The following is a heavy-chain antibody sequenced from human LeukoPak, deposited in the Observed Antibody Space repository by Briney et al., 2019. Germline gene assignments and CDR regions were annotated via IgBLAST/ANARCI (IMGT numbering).Heavy chain of an antibody. Sequence: PGGSLRLSCAASGFTVSSNYMSWVRQAPGKGLEWVSVIYSGGRTYYADSVKGRFTISRDNSKNTLYLQMNSLRAEDTAVYYCARLNPRIAVAGPYYFDYWGQGTLVTVSS. CDR2: IYSGGRT. CDR3: ARLNPRIAVAGPYYFDY. CDR1: GFTVSSNY. V-gene: IGHV3-53*01. D-gene: IGHD6-19*01. J-gene: IGHJ4*02.